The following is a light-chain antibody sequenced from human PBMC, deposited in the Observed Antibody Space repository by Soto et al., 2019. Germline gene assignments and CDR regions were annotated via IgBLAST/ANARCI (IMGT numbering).Light chain of an antibody. V-gene: IGKV3-15*01. CDR3: QQYNDWPPRYT. CDR1: QSVSSN. CDR2: DAS. Sequence: EIVMTQSPATLSVSPGERVTLSCRASQSVSSNLAWYQQNRGQSPRLLIYDASTRATGIPARFSGSGSGTEFTLTISSLQSEDFALYYCQQYNDWPPRYTFGQGTKLEIK. J-gene: IGKJ2*01.